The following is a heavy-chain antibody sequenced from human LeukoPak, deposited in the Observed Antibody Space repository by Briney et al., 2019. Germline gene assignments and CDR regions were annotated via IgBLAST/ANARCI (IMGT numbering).Heavy chain of an antibody. CDR3: ARDPQRQRWLQSVFDNYYFDY. D-gene: IGHD5-24*01. CDR2: INTNTGNP. J-gene: IGHJ4*02. Sequence: GASVKVSCKASGYTFTSYAMNWVRQAPGQGLEWMGWINTNTGNPTYAQGFTGRFVFSLGTSVSTAYLQISSLKAEDTAVYYCARDPQRQRWLQSVFDNYYFDYWGQGTLVTVSS. CDR1: GYTFTSYA. V-gene: IGHV7-4-1*02.